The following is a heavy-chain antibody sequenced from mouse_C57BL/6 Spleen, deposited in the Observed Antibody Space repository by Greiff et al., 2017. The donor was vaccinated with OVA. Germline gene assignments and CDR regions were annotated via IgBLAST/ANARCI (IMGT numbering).Heavy chain of an antibody. CDR3: ARPITTVVRVYFDV. J-gene: IGHJ1*03. CDR1: GYTFTSYW. CDR2: IDPSDSYT. Sequence: QVQLQQSGAELVRPGTSVKLSCKASGYTFTSYWMHWVKQRPGQGLEWIGVIDPSDSYTNYNQKFKGKATLTVDTSSSTAYMQLSSLTSEDSAVYYCARPITTVVRVYFDVWGTGTTVTVSS. D-gene: IGHD1-1*01. V-gene: IGHV1-59*01.